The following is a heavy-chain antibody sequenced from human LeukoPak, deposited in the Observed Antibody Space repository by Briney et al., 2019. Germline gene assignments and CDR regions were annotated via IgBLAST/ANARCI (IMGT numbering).Heavy chain of an antibody. J-gene: IGHJ3*01. CDR2: IIGSGSEM. V-gene: IGHV3-21*06. CDR1: GFTFNSYS. D-gene: IGHD1-26*01. Sequence: GGPLRLSCGVSGFTFNSYSMNWVRQAPRKGLEWVASIIGSGSEMFYADSLKGRFTISRDNSENSLYLQMNSLRVEDTAVYYCAKVQSDIVGAMFFAFDVWGQGTMVSVSS. CDR3: AKVQSDIVGAMFFAFDV.